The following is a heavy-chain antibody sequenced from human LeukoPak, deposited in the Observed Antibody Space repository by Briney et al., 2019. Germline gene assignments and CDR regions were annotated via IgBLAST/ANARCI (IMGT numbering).Heavy chain of an antibody. CDR1: GYTFTSYG. V-gene: IGHV1-18*04. CDR3: ARDGYSSSWYWFDP. J-gene: IGHJ5*02. D-gene: IGHD6-13*01. Sequence: ASVKVSCKASGYTFTSYGISWVRQAPGQGLEWMGWISAYNGNTNYAQKPQGRVTMTTDTSTSTAYMELRSLRSDDTAVYYCARDGYSSSWYWFDPWGQGTLVTVSS. CDR2: ISAYNGNT.